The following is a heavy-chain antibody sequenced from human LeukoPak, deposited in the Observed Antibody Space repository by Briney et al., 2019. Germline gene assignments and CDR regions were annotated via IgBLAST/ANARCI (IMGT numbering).Heavy chain of an antibody. V-gene: IGHV1-18*01. J-gene: IGHJ4*02. CDR1: GYSFTNYG. Sequence: ASVKVSCKASGYSFTNYGISWVRQAPGQGLEWMGWISTYNGHTIYEQKLQGRVTMTTDTSTSTAYMELRSLRSDDTAVYYCARDPAVAGTGFDYWGQGTLVTVSS. CDR3: ARDPAVAGTGFDY. CDR2: ISTYNGHT. D-gene: IGHD6-19*01.